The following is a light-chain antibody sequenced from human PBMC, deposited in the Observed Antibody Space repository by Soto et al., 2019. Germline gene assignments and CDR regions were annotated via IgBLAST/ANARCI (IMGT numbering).Light chain of an antibody. CDR1: RSISRY. Sequence: DIQMTQSPSSLSASVGDRVNMTCRASRSISRYLSWYQQKPGKAPNLLIYAASSLQSGVPSRFSGSGSGTTFTLTISSLQSDDFATHYCLQYNGYYRTFGQGTKVDIK. V-gene: IGKV1-5*01. CDR3: LQYNGYYRT. J-gene: IGKJ1*01. CDR2: AAS.